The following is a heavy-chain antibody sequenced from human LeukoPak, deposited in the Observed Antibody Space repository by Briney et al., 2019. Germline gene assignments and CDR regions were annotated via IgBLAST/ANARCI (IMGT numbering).Heavy chain of an antibody. V-gene: IGHV3-43D*04. Sequence: GGSLSLSCAASGFIFDDYAMHWVHQAPGKGLEWVALIVWDGESTYYAASVRGRFIISRDNSDNSLYLQMNNLKAEDTAIYYCAKDGSRGYSSTGYYMDAWGKGTTVIVSS. J-gene: IGHJ6*03. CDR1: GFIFDDYA. CDR3: AKDGSRGYSSTGYYMDA. D-gene: IGHD6-19*01. CDR2: IVWDGEST.